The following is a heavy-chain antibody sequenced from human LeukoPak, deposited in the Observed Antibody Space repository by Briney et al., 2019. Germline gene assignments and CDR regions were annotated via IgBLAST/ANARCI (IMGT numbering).Heavy chain of an antibody. Sequence: NASETLSLTCTVSGGSISSSSYYWGWIRQPPGKGLEWIGSIYYSGSTYYNPSLKSRVTISVDTSKNQFSLKLSSVTAADTAVYYCAREPSLTSAWDHWGQGTLVTVSS. CDR3: AREPSLTSAWDH. J-gene: IGHJ4*02. D-gene: IGHD4/OR15-4a*01. CDR1: GGSISSSSYY. CDR2: IYYSGST. V-gene: IGHV4-39*07.